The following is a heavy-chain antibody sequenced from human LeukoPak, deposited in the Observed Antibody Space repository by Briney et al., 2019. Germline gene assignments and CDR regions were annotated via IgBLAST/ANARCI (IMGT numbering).Heavy chain of an antibody. CDR1: GGSISSYY. CDR2: IYYSGST. CDR3: ARGRRAVAD. D-gene: IGHD6-19*01. V-gene: IGHV4-59*01. J-gene: IGHJ4*02. Sequence: SETLSLTCTVSGGSISSYYWSWIRHPPGKGLEWIGYIYYSGSTNYNPSLKSRVTISVDTSKNQFSLKLSSVTAADTAVYYCARGRRAVADWGQGTLVTVSS.